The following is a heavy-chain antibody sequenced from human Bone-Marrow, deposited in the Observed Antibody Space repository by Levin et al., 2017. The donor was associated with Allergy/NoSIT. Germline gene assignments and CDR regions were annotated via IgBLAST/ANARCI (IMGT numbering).Heavy chain of an antibody. J-gene: IGHJ3*02. Sequence: LSLTCAASGFTFSDYTMNWVRQAPGKGLEWISYISTTSNIIYYADSVEGRFTISRDNAKNSLYLQMNSLGAEDTAVYYCARDNWDDPGALDIWGQGTMVTVAS. CDR2: ISTTSNII. V-gene: IGHV3-48*04. D-gene: IGHD1-20*01. CDR1: GFTFSDYT. CDR3: ARDNWDDPGALDI.